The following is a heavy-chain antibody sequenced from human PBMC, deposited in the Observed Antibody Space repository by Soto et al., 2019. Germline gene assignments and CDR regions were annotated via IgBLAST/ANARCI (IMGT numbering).Heavy chain of an antibody. CDR1: GGSISSYY. CDR2: IYYSGST. Sequence: PSETLSLTCTVSGGSISSYYWSWIRQPPGKGLEWIGYIYYSGSTNYNPSLKSRVTISVHTSKNQISLKLSSVAAADTAVYYCVRGGELYCSAGTCYPSPDFWGQGTPVPVSS. V-gene: IGHV4-59*01. D-gene: IGHD2-15*01. J-gene: IGHJ4*02. CDR3: VRGGELYCSAGTCYPSPDF.